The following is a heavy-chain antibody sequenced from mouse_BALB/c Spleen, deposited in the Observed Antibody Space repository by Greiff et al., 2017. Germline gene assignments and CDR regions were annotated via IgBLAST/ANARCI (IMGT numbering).Heavy chain of an antibody. Sequence: VQLQQSGPELVRPGVSVKISCKGSGYTFTDYAMHWVKQSHAKSLEWIGVISTYYGNTNYNQKFKGKATMTVDKSSSTAYMELARLTSEDSAIYYCARSQFITTATVAMDYWGQGTSVTVSS. CDR3: ARSQFITTATVAMDY. V-gene: IGHV1-67*01. D-gene: IGHD1-2*01. J-gene: IGHJ4*01. CDR1: GYTFTDYA. CDR2: ISTYYGNT.